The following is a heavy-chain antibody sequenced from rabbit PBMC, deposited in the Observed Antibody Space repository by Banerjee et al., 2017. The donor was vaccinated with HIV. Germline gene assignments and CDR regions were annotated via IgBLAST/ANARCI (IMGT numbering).Heavy chain of an antibody. Sequence: QEQLEESGGDLVKPEGSLTLTCTASGFTLSSYWICWVRQAPGKGLEWIACINTISGDTVYATWAKGRFTISKASWTTVTLQMTSLTAADTATYFCVRDRYGGSGGYYQDLWGPGTLVTVS. J-gene: IGHJ6*01. CDR1: GFTLSSYW. V-gene: IGHV1S45*01. CDR3: VRDRYGGSGGYYQDL. D-gene: IGHD1-1*01. CDR2: INTISGDT.